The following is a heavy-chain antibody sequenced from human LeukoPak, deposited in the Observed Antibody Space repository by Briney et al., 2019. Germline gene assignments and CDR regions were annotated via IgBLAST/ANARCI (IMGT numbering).Heavy chain of an antibody. CDR1: GGSISSGDYY. D-gene: IGHD4-17*01. CDR2: IYYSGST. Sequence: SETLSLTCTVSGGSISSGDYYWSWIRQPPGKGLEWIGYIYYSGSTYYNPSLKSRVTISVDTSKNQFSLKLSSVTAADTAVYYCARAIYGDYVVEYFQHWGQGTLVTVSS. V-gene: IGHV4-30-4*01. J-gene: IGHJ1*01. CDR3: ARAIYGDYVVEYFQH.